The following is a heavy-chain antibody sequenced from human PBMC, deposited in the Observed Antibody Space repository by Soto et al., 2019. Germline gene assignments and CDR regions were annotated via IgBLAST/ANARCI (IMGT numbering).Heavy chain of an antibody. J-gene: IGHJ4*02. Sequence: QVQLVHSGAEVKKPGSSVKVSCKASGGTFSIYTISWVRQAPGQGLEWMGRIIPILGIANYAQKFQGRVTLTADKSTSTAYMELSSLRSDDTAVYYCARAGMVPTKAYFDSWGQGTLVTVSS. V-gene: IGHV1-69*02. CDR1: GGTFSIYT. CDR3: ARAGMVPTKAYFDS. CDR2: IIPILGIA. D-gene: IGHD2-21*02.